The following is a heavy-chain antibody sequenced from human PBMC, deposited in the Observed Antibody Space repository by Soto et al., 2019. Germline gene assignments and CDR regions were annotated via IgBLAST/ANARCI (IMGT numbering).Heavy chain of an antibody. Sequence: EVQLVESGGGLVQPGRSLRLSCAASGFTFDDYAMHWVRQAPGKGLEWVAGISCNSGSIDYADYLKGRFTISRDNAKNYLYLEMNSQRAEDTALYYGAKDQAIAARGYYGMDVWGEGTTVTVAS. CDR1: GFTFDDYA. V-gene: IGHV3-9*01. CDR2: ISCNSGSI. CDR3: AKDQAIAARGYYGMDV. J-gene: IGHJ6*04. D-gene: IGHD6-6*01.